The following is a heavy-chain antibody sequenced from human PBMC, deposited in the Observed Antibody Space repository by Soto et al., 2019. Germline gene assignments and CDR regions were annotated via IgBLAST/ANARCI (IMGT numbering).Heavy chain of an antibody. CDR3: ARERGYSGHPYYFYS. D-gene: IGHD5-12*01. V-gene: IGHV3-48*03. CDR1: GFIFSSYE. Sequence: EVQVVESGGGLVQPGGSLRLSCAASGFIFSSYEMNWVRQAPGKGLEWVSYISSSGTTIYYAASVKGRFTISRDNAKNSLYLQMNSLRAEDTAVYYCARERGYSGHPYYFYSWGQGTLVTVSS. J-gene: IGHJ4*02. CDR2: ISSSGTTI.